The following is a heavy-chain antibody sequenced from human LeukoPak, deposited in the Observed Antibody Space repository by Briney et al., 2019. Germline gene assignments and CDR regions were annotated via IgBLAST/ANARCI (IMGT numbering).Heavy chain of an antibody. V-gene: IGHV3-23*01. CDR3: ATSKYSGSY. D-gene: IGHD1-26*01. Sequence: PGGSLRLSCAASGFTFSSYAMTWVRQAPGKGLEWVSSISGSGGSTYYADSVKGRFTISRDNSKNTLYLQMNSLRAEDTAVYYCATSKYSGSYWGQGTLVTVSS. CDR1: GFTFSSYA. CDR2: ISGSGGST. J-gene: IGHJ4*02.